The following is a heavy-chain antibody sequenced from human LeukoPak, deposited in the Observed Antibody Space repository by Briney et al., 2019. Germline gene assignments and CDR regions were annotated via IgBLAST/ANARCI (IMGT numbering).Heavy chain of an antibody. CDR1: GYTFTSYD. CDR2: MNPNSGNT. J-gene: IGHJ5*02. V-gene: IGHV1-8*01. Sequence: ASVKVSCKASGYTFTSYDVNWFRQATGQGLEWMGWMNPNSGNTGYAQKFQGRVTMTRNTSISTAYMELSSLRSEDTAVYYCARGLADYYGSGSYLSWFDPWGQGTLVTVSS. D-gene: IGHD3-10*01. CDR3: ARGLADYYGSGSYLSWFDP.